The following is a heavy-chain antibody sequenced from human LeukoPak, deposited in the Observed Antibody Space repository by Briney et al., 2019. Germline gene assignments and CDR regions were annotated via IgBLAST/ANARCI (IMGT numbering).Heavy chain of an antibody. D-gene: IGHD5-18*01. V-gene: IGHV3-43*01. CDR2: IGRRGDPK. J-gene: IGHJ4*02. CDR1: GFTFDAFT. Sequence: PGGSLRLSCATSGFTFDAFTMHWVRQPPGQGLEWVSLIGRRGDPKYYANSLEGRFTISSDNRRRYVFLQMNSLRPDDTAFYYCIKEGRGYKYGLRDWGQGTLVTVSS. CDR3: IKEGRGYKYGLRD.